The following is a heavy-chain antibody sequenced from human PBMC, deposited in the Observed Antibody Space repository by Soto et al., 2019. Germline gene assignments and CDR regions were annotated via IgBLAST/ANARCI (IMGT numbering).Heavy chain of an antibody. J-gene: IGHJ2*01. CDR3: AKFNWYFDL. CDR2: IYYTGST. V-gene: IGHV4-59*01. Sequence: SETLSLTCTVSGGSISSYYWSWIRQPPGKGLELIGYIYYTGSTNYNPSLKSRVTISVDTSKNQFSLQLSSVTAADTAVYYCAKFNWYFDLWGRGTLVTVSS. CDR1: GGSISSYY.